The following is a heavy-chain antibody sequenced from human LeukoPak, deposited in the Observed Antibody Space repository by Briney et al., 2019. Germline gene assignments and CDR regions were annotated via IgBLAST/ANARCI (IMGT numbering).Heavy chain of an antibody. V-gene: IGHV3-30-3*01. D-gene: IGHD5-18*01. J-gene: IGHJ3*02. CDR1: GFTFSSYA. Sequence: GKSLRLSCAASGFTFSSYAVHWVRQAPGKELEWVGVISYDGTNKYYADSVKGRFTISRDNSKNALYVQMNSLRAEDTAVHYCARDLRGYSYGYGFDIWGQGTLVSVS. CDR2: ISYDGTNK. CDR3: ARDLRGYSYGYGFDI.